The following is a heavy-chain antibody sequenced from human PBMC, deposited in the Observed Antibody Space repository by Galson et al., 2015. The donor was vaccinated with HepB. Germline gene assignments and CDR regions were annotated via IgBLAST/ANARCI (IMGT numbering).Heavy chain of an antibody. CDR1: GFTFSSYA. CDR2: ISGSGGST. J-gene: IGHJ4*02. D-gene: IGHD3-9*01. Sequence: SLRLSCAASGFTFSSYAMSWVRQGPGKGLEWVSAISGSGGSTYYADSVKGRFTISRDNSKNTLYLQMNSLRAEDTAVYYCAKVSVLRYFDWSPGGYYWGQGTLVTVSS. CDR3: AKVSVLRYFDWSPGGYY. V-gene: IGHV3-23*01.